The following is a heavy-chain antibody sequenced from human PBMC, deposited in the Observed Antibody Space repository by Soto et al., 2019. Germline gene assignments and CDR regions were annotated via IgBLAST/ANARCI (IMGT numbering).Heavy chain of an antibody. CDR2: ISAYNGNT. Sequence: GASVKVSWKAAGYTITSYGISWVRQAPGQGLEWMGWISAYNGNTNYAQKLQGRVTMTTDTSTSTAYMELRSLRSDDTAVYYCAREDGYSYGSTFDYWGQGTLVTVSS. CDR3: AREDGYSYGSTFDY. V-gene: IGHV1-18*01. CDR1: GYTITSYG. J-gene: IGHJ4*02. D-gene: IGHD5-18*01.